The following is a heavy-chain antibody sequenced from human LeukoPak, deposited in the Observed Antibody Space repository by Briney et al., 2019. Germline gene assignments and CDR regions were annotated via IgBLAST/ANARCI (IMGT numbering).Heavy chain of an antibody. D-gene: IGHD3-10*01. J-gene: IGHJ6*03. Sequence: SVKVPCKASGGTFSSYAISWVRQAPGQGLEWMGRIIPIFGTANYAQKFQGRVTITTDESTSTAYMELSSLRSEDTAVYYCATALDLWFGELFYMDVWGKGTTVTVSS. CDR1: GGTFSSYA. CDR2: IIPIFGTA. V-gene: IGHV1-69*05. CDR3: ATALDLWFGELFYMDV.